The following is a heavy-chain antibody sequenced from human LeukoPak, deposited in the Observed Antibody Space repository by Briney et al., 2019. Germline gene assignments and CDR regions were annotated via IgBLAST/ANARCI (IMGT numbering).Heavy chain of an antibody. CDR1: GGSISSYY. CDR3: ADQPHCSGGSCYSEAFDY. J-gene: IGHJ4*02. Sequence: SETLSLTCTVSGGSISSYYWSWIRQPPGQGLEWIGSIYYSGSTYYNPSLKSRVTISVDTSKNQFSLKLSSVTAADTAVYYCADQPHCSGGSCYSEAFDYWGQGTLVTVSS. D-gene: IGHD2-15*01. V-gene: IGHV4-59*05. CDR2: IYYSGST.